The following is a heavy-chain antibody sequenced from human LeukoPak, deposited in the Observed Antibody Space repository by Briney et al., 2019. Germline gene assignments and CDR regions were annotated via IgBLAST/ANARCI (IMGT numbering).Heavy chain of an antibody. CDR1: GGSFSGYY. CDR3: ARAPITMIVVVSHNWFDP. J-gene: IGHJ5*02. V-gene: IGHV4-34*01. D-gene: IGHD3-22*01. CDR2: INHSGST. Sequence: SETLSLTCAVYGGSFSGYYWSWIRQPPGKGLEWIGEINHSGSTNYNPSLKSRVTISVDTSKNQFSLKLSSVTAADTAVYYCARAPITMIVVVSHNWFDPWGQGTLVTVSS.